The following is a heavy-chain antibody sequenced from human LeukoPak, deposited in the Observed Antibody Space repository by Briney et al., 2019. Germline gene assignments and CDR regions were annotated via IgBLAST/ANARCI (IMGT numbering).Heavy chain of an antibody. CDR2: IYYSGST. CDR1: GGSISSYY. CDR3: ARQTRDEVPLTYYFDY. J-gene: IGHJ4*02. V-gene: IGHV4-59*08. D-gene: IGHD4/OR15-4a*01. Sequence: PSETLSLTCTVSGGSISSYYWSWIRQPPGKGLEWIGYIYYSGSTNYNPSLKSRVTISVDTSKNQFSLKLSSVTAADTAVYYCARQTRDEVPLTYYFDYWGQGTLVTVSS.